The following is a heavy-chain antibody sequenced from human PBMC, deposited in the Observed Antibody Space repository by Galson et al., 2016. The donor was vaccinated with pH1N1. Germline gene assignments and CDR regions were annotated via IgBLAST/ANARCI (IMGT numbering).Heavy chain of an antibody. J-gene: IGHJ6*02. Sequence: SLRLSCAASGFTFMNFWMSWVRQAPWKGLEWVANIKQDGREKYYVDSVTGRFTISRDNAKNSLYLQMNILRVEDTAVYYCARDRNVEPAAMGDYYHGMDVWGQGTTVTVTS. V-gene: IGHV3-7*01. CDR2: IKQDGREK. D-gene: IGHD2-2*01. CDR1: GFTFMNFW. CDR3: ARDRNVEPAAMGDYYHGMDV.